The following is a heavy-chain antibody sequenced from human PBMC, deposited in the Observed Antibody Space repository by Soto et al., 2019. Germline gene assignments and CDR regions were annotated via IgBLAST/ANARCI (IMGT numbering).Heavy chain of an antibody. CDR2: VSADGVSS. Sequence: GGSLRLSCEGSGFTFSSFAMGWVRQAPGKGLEWLSSVSADGVSSFSADSVRGRFRVSRDNSKNTLFLQMRFLRVEDTAVYYCAKTSKAPVGTHFFDLWGQGNQVTVSS. CDR3: AKTSKAPVGTHFFDL. J-gene: IGHJ4*02. D-gene: IGHD1-7*01. CDR1: GFTFSSFA. V-gene: IGHV3-23*01.